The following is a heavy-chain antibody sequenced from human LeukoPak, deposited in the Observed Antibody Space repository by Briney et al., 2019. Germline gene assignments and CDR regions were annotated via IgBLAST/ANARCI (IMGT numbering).Heavy chain of an antibody. CDR2: ISSSSSYI. J-gene: IGHJ4*02. CDR1: GFTFSRYS. CDR3: AREWSRFTPPDY. D-gene: IGHD2-8*01. Sequence: PGGSLRLSCAASGFTFSRYSMNWVRQAPGKGLEWVSSISSSSSYIYYADSVKGRFTISRDNAKNSLYLQMNSLRAEDTAVYYCAREWSRFTPPDYWGQGTLVTVSS. V-gene: IGHV3-21*01.